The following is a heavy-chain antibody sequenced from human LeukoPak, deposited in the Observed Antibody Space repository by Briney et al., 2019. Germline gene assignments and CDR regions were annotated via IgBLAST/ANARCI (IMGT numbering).Heavy chain of an antibody. Sequence: SETLSLTCTVSGGSISSSSYYWGWIRQPPGKGREWIGSIYYSGSTYYNPSLKSRVTISVDTSKNQFSLKLSSVTAADTAVYYCAGSRQSMTLNWFDPWGQGTLVTVSS. V-gene: IGHV4-39*07. CDR2: IYYSGST. D-gene: IGHD2/OR15-2a*01. CDR3: AGSRQSMTLNWFDP. J-gene: IGHJ5*02. CDR1: GGSISSSSYY.